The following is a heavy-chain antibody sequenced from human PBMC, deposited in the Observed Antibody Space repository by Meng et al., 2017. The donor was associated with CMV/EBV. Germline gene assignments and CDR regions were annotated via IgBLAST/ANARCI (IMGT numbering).Heavy chain of an antibody. CDR1: VGSISSYY. Sequence: QGQLQESGPGLVKPSETLSLTCTVCVGSISSYYWSWLRQPAGKGLEWIGRIYTSGSTNYNPSLKSRVTMSVDTSKNQFSLKLSSVTAADTAVYYCARGGLYYYDSSGHFDYWGQGTLVTVSS. J-gene: IGHJ4*02. CDR2: IYTSGST. CDR3: ARGGLYYYDSSGHFDY. D-gene: IGHD3-22*01. V-gene: IGHV4-4*07.